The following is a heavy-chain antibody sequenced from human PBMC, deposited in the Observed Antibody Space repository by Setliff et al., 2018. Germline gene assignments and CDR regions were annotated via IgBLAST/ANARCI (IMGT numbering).Heavy chain of an antibody. CDR2: MYYNGDT. CDR3: ARGSYYDSSGYSPDFFDY. D-gene: IGHD3-22*01. Sequence: SETLSLTCTVSGGSLGSNPSFWGWVRQPPGKGLEWIGSMYYNGDTYYNPSLKSRVTISLDTSKNQFSLKLSSVTAADTAVYYCARGSYYDSSGYSPDFFDYWGQGTLVTVSS. V-gene: IGHV4-39*07. J-gene: IGHJ4*02. CDR1: GGSLGSNPSF.